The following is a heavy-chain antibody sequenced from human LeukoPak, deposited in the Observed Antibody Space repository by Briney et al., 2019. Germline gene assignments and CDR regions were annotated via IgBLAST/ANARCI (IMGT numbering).Heavy chain of an antibody. CDR2: ISRSGSTI. D-gene: IGHD1-7*01. V-gene: IGHV3-48*03. Sequence: GGSLRLSCAASRFTFSSYEMNRVRQSPGKGEEGPSYISRSGSTICYADSVKGRFTISRDNAKTSLYLQMNSLRAEDTAVYYCARDGQFITGTTDYWGQGTLVTVSS. J-gene: IGHJ4*02. CDR3: ARDGQFITGTTDY. CDR1: RFTFSSYE.